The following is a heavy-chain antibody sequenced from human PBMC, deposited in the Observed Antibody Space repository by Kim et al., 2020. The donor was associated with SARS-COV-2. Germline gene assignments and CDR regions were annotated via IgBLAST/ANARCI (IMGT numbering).Heavy chain of an antibody. J-gene: IGHJ5*01. CDR2: ISGSAGSAGST. Sequence: GGSLRLSCAASGFTFSTDAMNWVRQAPGKGLEWVSSISGSAGSAGSTYYADSVKGRFTIPRADSKNMVDLQMNSLRADDTAVYSCVKPWGGWYSFHSWG. V-gene: IGHV3-23*01. CDR3: VKPWGGWYSFHS. CDR1: GFTFSTDA. D-gene: IGHD6-19*01.